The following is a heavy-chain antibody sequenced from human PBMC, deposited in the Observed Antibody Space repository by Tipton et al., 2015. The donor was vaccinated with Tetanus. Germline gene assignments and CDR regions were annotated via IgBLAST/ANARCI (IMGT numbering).Heavy chain of an antibody. J-gene: IGHJ6*02. D-gene: IGHD3-10*01. CDR3: ARATMVRGVLYMDV. V-gene: IGHV4-59*08. Sequence: TLSLTCTVSGGSISSYFWSWIRQPPGKALEWIGYIYYSGSTNYNPSLKSRVTISVDTSKNQFSLKLSSVTAADTAVYYCARATMVRGVLYMDVWGQGTTVTVSS. CDR1: GGSISSYF. CDR2: IYYSGST.